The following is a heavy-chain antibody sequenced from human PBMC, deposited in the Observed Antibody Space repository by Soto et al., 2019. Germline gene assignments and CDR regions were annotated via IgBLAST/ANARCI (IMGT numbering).Heavy chain of an antibody. D-gene: IGHD3-22*01. CDR3: TRDQMDYYDSSGYYGDWFHP. V-gene: IGHV3-49*03. CDR1: GFTFGDYA. CDR2: IRSKAYGGTT. J-gene: IGHJ5*02. Sequence: GGSLRLSCTASGFTFGDYAMSWFRQAPGKGLEWVGFIRSKAYGGTTEYAASVKGRFTISRDDSKSIAYLQMNSLKTEDTAVYYCTRDQMDYYDSSGYYGDWFHPWCQGPLVTVSS.